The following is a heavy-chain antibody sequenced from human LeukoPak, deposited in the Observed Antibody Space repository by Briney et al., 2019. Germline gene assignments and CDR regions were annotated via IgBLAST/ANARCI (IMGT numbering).Heavy chain of an antibody. J-gene: IGHJ6*03. CDR2: ISSSGSTI. V-gene: IGHV3-11*04. Sequence: GGSLRLSCAASGFTFSDYYMSWIRQAPGKGLEWVSYISSSGSTIYYADSVKGRFTISRDNAKNSLYLQMNSLRAEDTAVYYCARGCAYYDFWSGYSYYYMDVWGKGTTVTVSS. CDR3: ARGCAYYDFWSGYSYYYMDV. D-gene: IGHD3-3*01. CDR1: GFTFSDYY.